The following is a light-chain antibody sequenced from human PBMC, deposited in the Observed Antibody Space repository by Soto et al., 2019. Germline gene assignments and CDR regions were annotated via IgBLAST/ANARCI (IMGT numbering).Light chain of an antibody. CDR1: QSISSW. CDR3: HRLEKESHR. J-gene: IGKJ1*01. V-gene: IGKV1-5*01. CDR2: DAS. Sequence: DIKMTQSPSTLSASVGDRVTITCRASQSISSWLAWYQQKPGKAPKLLIYDASSLQSGVPSRFSGSGSGTEFTLTISSLQPDDFTSYDCHRLEKESHRFGHQTMVDIK.